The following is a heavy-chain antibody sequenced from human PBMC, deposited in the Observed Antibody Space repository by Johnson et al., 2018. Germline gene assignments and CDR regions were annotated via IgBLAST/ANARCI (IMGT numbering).Heavy chain of an antibody. J-gene: IGHJ3*02. CDR1: GYTFTTYA. Sequence: VQLVETGAEVKKXGASVKVXCKASGYTFTTYAMHWVRPAPGQRLECMGWINAGNGNTQYSQKFQGRVPVTRDTTASTAYMELSRLRSEDTAVYYCARESVKPEKRLSMIVVLITRHAFDIWGQGTMVTVSS. V-gene: IGHV1-3*01. CDR3: ARESVKPEKRLSMIVVLITRHAFDI. D-gene: IGHD3-22*01. CDR2: INAGNGNT.